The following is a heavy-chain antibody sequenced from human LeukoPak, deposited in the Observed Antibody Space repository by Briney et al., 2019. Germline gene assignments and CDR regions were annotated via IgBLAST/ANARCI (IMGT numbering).Heavy chain of an antibody. Sequence: ASVTVSFKSSVYTFTDYYMHWVRQAPGQGLEWMGWISPNSGDTKYAQNFQGEVTMTRDTSISTAYMELNNLNSDDTAVYYCARGSPASGRFPFNYWGQGTLVTVSS. D-gene: IGHD6-19*01. V-gene: IGHV1-2*02. CDR2: ISPNSGDT. J-gene: IGHJ4*02. CDR1: VYTFTDYY. CDR3: ARGSPASGRFPFNY.